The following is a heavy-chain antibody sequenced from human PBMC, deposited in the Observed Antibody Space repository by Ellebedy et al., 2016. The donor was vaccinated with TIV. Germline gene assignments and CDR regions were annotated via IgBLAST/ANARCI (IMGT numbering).Heavy chain of an antibody. J-gene: IGHJ4*02. V-gene: IGHV1-18*04. CDR3: AGGTDFDW. CDR1: GYTFTSYG. D-gene: IGHD1-26*01. CDR2: INAHNGHT. Sequence: AASVKVSCKASGYTFTSYGISWVRQAPGQGLEWMGWINAHNGHTKYVQTLQGRVTMTTATSTSTTYMELRRLRSDDTAVYYCAGGTDFDWWGQGTLVTVSS.